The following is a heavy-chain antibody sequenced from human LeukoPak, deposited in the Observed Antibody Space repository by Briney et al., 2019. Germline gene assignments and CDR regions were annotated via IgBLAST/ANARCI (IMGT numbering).Heavy chain of an antibody. CDR3: ARDASIYGILTGYYDY. CDR1: GFSFSNYN. CDR2: ISSSSSYI. Sequence: PGGSLRLSCAASGFSFSNYNMNWVRQAPGKGLEWVSSISSSSSYIYYADSVKGRFTISRDNAKNSLYLQMNSLRAEDTAVYYCARDASIYGILTGYYDYWGQGTLVTVSS. J-gene: IGHJ4*02. V-gene: IGHV3-21*01. D-gene: IGHD3-9*01.